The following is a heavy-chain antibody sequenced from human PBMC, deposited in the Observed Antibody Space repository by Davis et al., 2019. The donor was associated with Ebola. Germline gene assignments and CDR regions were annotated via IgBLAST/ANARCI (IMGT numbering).Heavy chain of an antibody. J-gene: IGHJ4*02. CDR2: IKQDGSEK. Sequence: PGGSLRLSCAASAFTFSTYTMNWVRQAPGKGLEWVANIKQDGSEKYYVDSVKGRFTISRDNAKNSRYLQMNSLRAEDTAVYYCAREGPMLRGVIDEDYWGQGTLVTVSS. V-gene: IGHV3-7*03. CDR1: AFTFSTYT. D-gene: IGHD3-10*01. CDR3: AREGPMLRGVIDEDY.